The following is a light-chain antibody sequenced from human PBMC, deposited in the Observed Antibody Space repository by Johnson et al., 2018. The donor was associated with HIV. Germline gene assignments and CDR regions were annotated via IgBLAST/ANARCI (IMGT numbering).Light chain of an antibody. CDR2: KND. J-gene: IGLJ1*01. CDR1: SSNIGNSY. CDR3: GTWDSSLSAEV. Sequence: QSVLTQPPSVSAAPGQKVTISCSGSSSNIGNSYISWYQQLPGTAPKLLIYKNDQRPSGISDRFSGSKSATSATLGITGLQTGDEADYYCGTWDSSLSAEVFGTGTKVTVL. V-gene: IGLV1-51*02.